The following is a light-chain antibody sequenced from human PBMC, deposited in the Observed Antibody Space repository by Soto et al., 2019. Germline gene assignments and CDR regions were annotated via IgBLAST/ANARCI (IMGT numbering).Light chain of an antibody. CDR3: CSYAASHSYV. CDR2: EVS. CDR1: SSDVGGYNY. J-gene: IGLJ1*01. Sequence: QSVLTQPPSASGSPGQSVTISCTGTSSDVGGYNYISWYQHHPGKVPKLMIYEVSKRPSGVPDRFSGSRSGNTASLTVSGLQAEDEADYYCCSYAASHSYVFGTGTKLTVL. V-gene: IGLV2-8*01.